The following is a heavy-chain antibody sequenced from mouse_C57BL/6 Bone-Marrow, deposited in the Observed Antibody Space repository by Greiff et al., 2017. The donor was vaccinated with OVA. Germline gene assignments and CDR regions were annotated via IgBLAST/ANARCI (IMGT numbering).Heavy chain of an antibody. CDR3: ASGIYYDYDEASYYAMDY. CDR1: GYTFTSYW. V-gene: IGHV1-69*01. Sequence: QVQLQQPGAELVMPGASVKLSCKASGYTFTSYWMHWVKQRPGQGLEWIGEIDPSDSYTNYNQKFKGKSTLTADKSSSTAYMQLSSLTSEDSAVYYCASGIYYDYDEASYYAMDYWGQGTSVTVSS. D-gene: IGHD2-4*01. CDR2: IDPSDSYT. J-gene: IGHJ4*01.